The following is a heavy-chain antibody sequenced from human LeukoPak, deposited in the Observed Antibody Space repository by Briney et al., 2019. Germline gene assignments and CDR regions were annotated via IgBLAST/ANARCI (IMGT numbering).Heavy chain of an antibody. J-gene: IGHJ4*02. CDR2: ISSNGDNT. Sequence: PGGSLRLSCSVSGFTISTYVMHWVRQAPGKGLEYVSAISSNGDNTYYADSVKGRFTISRDNSKNTLYLQMSSLRPDDTAVYFCVRGTGYWGQGTLVTVSS. V-gene: IGHV3-64D*06. CDR3: VRGTGY. CDR1: GFTISTYV.